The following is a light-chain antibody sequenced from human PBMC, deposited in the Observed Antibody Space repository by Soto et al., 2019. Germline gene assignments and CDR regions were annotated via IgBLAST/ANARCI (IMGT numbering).Light chain of an antibody. V-gene: IGKV3-15*01. Sequence: EIVMTQSPDTLSVSPGERATLSCRASQSLSSNLAWYQQKPGQAPRLLIYDASTRATGIPARFSGSGSGTEFTLTISSLQSEDFAVYYCQQYNNWPRTFGQGTTV. CDR3: QQYNNWPRT. J-gene: IGKJ1*01. CDR1: QSLSSN. CDR2: DAS.